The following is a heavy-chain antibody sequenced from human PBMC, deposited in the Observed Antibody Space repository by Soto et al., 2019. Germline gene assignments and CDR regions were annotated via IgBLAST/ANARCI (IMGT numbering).Heavy chain of an antibody. CDR3: ARRPTLWFGELSYYWFDP. Sequence: PGGSLRLSCAASGFTFSSYAMHWVRQAPGKGLEWVAVISYDGSNKYYADSVKGRFTISRDNSKNTLYLQMNSLRAEDTAVYYCARRPTLWFGELSYYWFDPWGQGT. V-gene: IGHV3-30-3*01. J-gene: IGHJ5*02. D-gene: IGHD3-10*01. CDR1: GFTFSSYA. CDR2: ISYDGSNK.